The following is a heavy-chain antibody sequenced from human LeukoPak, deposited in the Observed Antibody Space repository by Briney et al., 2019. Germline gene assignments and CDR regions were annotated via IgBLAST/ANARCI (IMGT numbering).Heavy chain of an antibody. D-gene: IGHD4-11*01. V-gene: IGHV4-4*07. CDR2: IYTSGST. Sequence: ASETLSLTCTVSGGSISSYYWSWIRQPAGKGLEWIGRIYTSGSTNYNPSLKSRVTMSVDTSKNQFSLKLSSVTAADTAVYYCARGWDPDYSDYPWAFDIWGQGTMVTVSS. CDR1: GGSISSYY. J-gene: IGHJ3*02. CDR3: ARGWDPDYSDYPWAFDI.